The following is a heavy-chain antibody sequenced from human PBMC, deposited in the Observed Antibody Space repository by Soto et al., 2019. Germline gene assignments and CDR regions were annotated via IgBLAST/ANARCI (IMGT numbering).Heavy chain of an antibody. CDR1: GGTFSSYA. CDR2: IIPIFGTA. CDR3: SIDRSDYLSYGMDL. V-gene: IGHV1-69*12. Sequence: QVQLVQSGAEVKKPGSSVKVSCKASGGTFSSYAISWVRQAPGQGLEWMGGIIPIFGTANYAQKFQGRVTXXEXEXXSTAYMDRSSLSSEDTAVYYSSIDRSDYLSYGMDLWGRGPTVTGSS. D-gene: IGHD4-17*01. J-gene: IGHJ6*02.